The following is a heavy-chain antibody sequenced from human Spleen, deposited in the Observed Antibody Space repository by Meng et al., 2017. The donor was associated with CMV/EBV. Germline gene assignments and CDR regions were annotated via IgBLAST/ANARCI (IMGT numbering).Heavy chain of an antibody. V-gene: IGHV1-18*01. CDR3: ARVSWTYDPNYLDY. CDR2: ISAYNGNT. J-gene: IGHJ4*02. D-gene: IGHD3/OR15-3a*01. CDR1: GYTFTSYG. Sequence: ASVKVSCKASGYTFTSYGSSWVRQAPGQGLEWMGWISAYNGNTNYAQKLQGRVTMTTDTSTSTAYMELNSLRYDDTAVYYCARVSWTYDPNYLDYWGQGTLVTVSS.